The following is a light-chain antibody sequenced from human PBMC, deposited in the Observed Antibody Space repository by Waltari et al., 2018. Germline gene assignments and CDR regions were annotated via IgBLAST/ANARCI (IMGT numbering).Light chain of an antibody. CDR1: QSISKY. CDR3: QKYGTLPAT. V-gene: IGKV3-20*01. CDR2: DAS. Sequence: EIMLTQSPGTLSLSPGERATPSCRASQSISKYLAWYQQKPGQPPRLLIYDASSRATGIPDRFSGSGSGTDFSLTISRLEPEDFAVYYCQKYGTLPATFGQGTKVEIK. J-gene: IGKJ1*01.